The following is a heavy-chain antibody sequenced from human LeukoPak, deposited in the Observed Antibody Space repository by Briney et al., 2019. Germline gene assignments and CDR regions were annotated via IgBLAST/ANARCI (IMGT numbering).Heavy chain of an antibody. D-gene: IGHD2-2*01. Sequence: GGSLRLSCAASGFTFDDYAMHWVRQAPGKCLEWVSGISWNSGSIGYADSVKGRFTISRDNAKNSLYLQMNSLRAEDTAVYYCAKCDRGYCSSTSCIDYWGQGTLVTVSS. CDR3: AKCDRGYCSSTSCIDY. CDR1: GFTFDDYA. V-gene: IGHV3-9*01. J-gene: IGHJ4*02. CDR2: ISWNSGSI.